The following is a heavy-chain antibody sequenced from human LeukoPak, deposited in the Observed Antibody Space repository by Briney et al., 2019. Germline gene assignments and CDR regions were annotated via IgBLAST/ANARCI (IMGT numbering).Heavy chain of an antibody. CDR1: GFTFSSYA. CDR2: ISYDGSNK. CDR3: AREESGGLFDY. Sequence: GGSLRLSCAASGFTFSSYAMHWVRQAPGKGLEWVAVISYDGSNKYYADSVKGRFTISRDNSKNTLYLQMNSLRPEDTAVYYCAREESGGLFDYWGQGTLLTVSS. D-gene: IGHD3-16*01. V-gene: IGHV3-30-3*01. J-gene: IGHJ4*02.